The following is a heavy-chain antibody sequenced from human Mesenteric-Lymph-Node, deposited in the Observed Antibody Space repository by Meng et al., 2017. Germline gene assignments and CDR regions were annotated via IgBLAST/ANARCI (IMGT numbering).Heavy chain of an antibody. D-gene: IGHD6-19*01. J-gene: IGHJ6*02. CDR2: INPNSGGT. V-gene: IGHV1-2*02. CDR1: GYTFTGYY. Sequence: ASVKVSCKASGYTFTGYYMHWVRQAPGQGLEWMGWINPNSGGTNYAQKFQGRVTITTDESTSTAYMELSSLRSEDTAVYYCARPSSGWNYYYYGMDVWGQGTTVTVSS. CDR3: ARPSSGWNYYYYGMDV.